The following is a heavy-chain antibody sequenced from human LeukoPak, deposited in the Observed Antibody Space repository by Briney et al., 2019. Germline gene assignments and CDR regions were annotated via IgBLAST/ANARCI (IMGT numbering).Heavy chain of an antibody. CDR1: GYSFTAFY. CDR3: ARDGDYGTGSYYRGCIDS. D-gene: IGHD3-10*01. J-gene: IGHJ4*02. Sequence: ASVKVSCKTSGYSFTAFYIHWVRQAPGQGLEWMGWIHPRRGDTNYAQKFQGRVTMTRDTSISTAYLDLSSLRSDDTAAYHCARDGDYGTGSYYRGCIDSWGQGTPVTVSP. CDR2: IHPRRGDT. V-gene: IGHV1-2*02.